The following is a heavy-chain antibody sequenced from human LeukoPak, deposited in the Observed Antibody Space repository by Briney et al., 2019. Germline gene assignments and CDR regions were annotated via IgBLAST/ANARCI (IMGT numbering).Heavy chain of an antibody. V-gene: IGHV4-61*01. D-gene: IGHD1-26*01. CDR2: IYYSGST. Sequence: SETLSLTCTVSGGSVSSGSYYWSWIRQPPGKGLEWIGYIYYSGSTNYNPSLKSRVTISEDTSKNQFSLRLSSVTAADTAVYYSARLASGSYGPLTPFDYWGQGTLVTVSS. J-gene: IGHJ4*02. CDR1: GGSVSSGSYY. CDR3: ARLASGSYGPLTPFDY.